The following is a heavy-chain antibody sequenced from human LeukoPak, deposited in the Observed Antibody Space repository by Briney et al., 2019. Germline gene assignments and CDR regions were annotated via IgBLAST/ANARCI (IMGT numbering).Heavy chain of an antibody. V-gene: IGHV3-15*01. J-gene: IGHJ6*03. Sequence: GGSLRLSCAASGFTFSNAWMSWVRQAPGKGPEWVGRIKSKTDGGTTDYAAPVKGRFTISRDDSKNALYLQMNSLKTEDTAVYYCTRGSSWHYYYMDVWGKGTTVTVSS. CDR1: GFTFSNAW. CDR2: IKSKTDGGTT. D-gene: IGHD6-13*01. CDR3: TRGSSWHYYYMDV.